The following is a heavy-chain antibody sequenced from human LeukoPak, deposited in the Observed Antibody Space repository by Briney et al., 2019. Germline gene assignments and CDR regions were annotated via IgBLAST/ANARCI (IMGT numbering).Heavy chain of an antibody. J-gene: IGHJ4*02. CDR2: ISAYNGNT. CDR3: ARVNYYDSSGLSWCYDY. D-gene: IGHD3-22*01. CDR1: GYTFTSYG. V-gene: IGHV1-18*01. Sequence: ASVKVSCKASGYTFTSYGISWVRQAPGQGLEWMGWISAYNGNTNYAQKLQGRVTMTTDTSTSTAYMELRSLRSDDTAVYYCARVNYYDSSGLSWCYDYWGQGTLVTVSS.